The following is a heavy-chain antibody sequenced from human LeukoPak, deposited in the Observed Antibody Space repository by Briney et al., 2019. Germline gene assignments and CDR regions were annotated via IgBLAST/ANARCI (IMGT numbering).Heavy chain of an antibody. CDR2: IYYSGST. V-gene: IGHV4-59*01. CDR1: GGSISSYY. Sequence: PSETLSLTCTASGGSISSYYWSWIRQPPGKGLEWIGYIYYSGSTNYNPSLKSRVTISVDTSKNQFSLKLSSVTAADTAVYYCATAFNDWFDPWGQGTLVTVSS. D-gene: IGHD3-3*02. J-gene: IGHJ5*02. CDR3: ATAFNDWFDP.